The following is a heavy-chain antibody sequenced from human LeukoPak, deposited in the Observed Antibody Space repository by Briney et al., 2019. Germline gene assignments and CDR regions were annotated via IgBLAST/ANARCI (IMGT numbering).Heavy chain of an antibody. V-gene: IGHV3-64D*06. Sequence: PGGSLRLSCSAPGFSFSAYAMHWVRQAPGRGLEFVSAIGPSGTISYFVDSVKGRFTISRDNSKNTVYLQMSSLRTEDTAVYFCTGSTTGYYSYWGQGTLVTVSS. CDR1: GFSFSAYA. J-gene: IGHJ4*02. D-gene: IGHD3-9*01. CDR2: IGPSGTIS. CDR3: TGSTTGYYSY.